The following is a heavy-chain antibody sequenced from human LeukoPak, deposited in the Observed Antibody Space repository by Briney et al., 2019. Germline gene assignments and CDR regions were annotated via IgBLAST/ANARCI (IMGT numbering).Heavy chain of an antibody. V-gene: IGHV4-59*01. Sequence: SETLSLTCTVSGGSISSYYWSWIRQPPGKGLEWIGYIYYSGSTNYNPSLKSRVTISVDTFKNQFSLKLSSVTAADTAVYYCARAGYSSGWYYYGMDVWGQGTTVTVSS. CDR2: IYYSGST. J-gene: IGHJ6*02. CDR3: ARAGYSSGWYYYGMDV. CDR1: GGSISSYY. D-gene: IGHD6-19*01.